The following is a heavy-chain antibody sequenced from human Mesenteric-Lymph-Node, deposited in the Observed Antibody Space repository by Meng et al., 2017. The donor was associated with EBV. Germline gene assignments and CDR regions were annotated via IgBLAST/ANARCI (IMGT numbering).Heavy chain of an antibody. CDR3: AEVLNGYYYFDY. Sequence: RLQRSGPGLVKPWGTLCLTGGVSVAPISGHNWWSWVRQPPGKGLEWIGEVYKSGSTNYNPSLKGRVRMSVDTSKNHFSLKLTSVTAADTAMYSCAEVLNGYYYFDYWGQGTLVTVSS. CDR1: VAPISGHNW. J-gene: IGHJ4*02. D-gene: IGHD3-22*01. V-gene: IGHV4-4*02. CDR2: VYKSGST.